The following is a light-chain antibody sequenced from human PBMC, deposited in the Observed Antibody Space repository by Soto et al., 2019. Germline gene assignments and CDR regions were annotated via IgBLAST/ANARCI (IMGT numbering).Light chain of an antibody. J-gene: IGKJ5*01. V-gene: IGKV3D-20*02. CDR3: QQRRSWQVT. CDR1: QSISSSF. CDR2: GAS. Sequence: EIVLTQSPGILSLSPGERASLSCGASQSISSSFLAWYQQKPGQAPRLLIYGASSRATGIPDRFSGTGSGTEFSLTISSLEPEDFAVYYCQQRRSWQVTFGQGTRLEN.